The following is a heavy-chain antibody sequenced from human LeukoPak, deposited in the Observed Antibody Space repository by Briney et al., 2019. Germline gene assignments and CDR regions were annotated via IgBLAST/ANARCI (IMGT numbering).Heavy chain of an antibody. J-gene: IGHJ5*02. CDR3: ARGGVVPAAENWFDP. Sequence: SVKVSCKASGGTFSSYAISWVRQAPGQGLEWMGRIIPILGIANYAQKFQGRVTITADKSTNTAYMELSSLRSEDTAVYYCARGGVVPAAENWFDPWGQGTLVTVSS. CDR1: GGTFSSYA. CDR2: IIPILGIA. V-gene: IGHV1-69*04. D-gene: IGHD2-2*01.